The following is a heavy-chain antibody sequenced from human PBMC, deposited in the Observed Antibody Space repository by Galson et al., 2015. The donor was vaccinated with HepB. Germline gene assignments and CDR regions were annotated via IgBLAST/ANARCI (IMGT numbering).Heavy chain of an antibody. J-gene: IGHJ4*02. CDR1: GFTFRSYI. V-gene: IGHV3-21*01. D-gene: IGHD3-16*01. CDR2: ISSSSSYI. CDR3: ARALGGGSDLDY. Sequence: SLRLSCAASGFTFRSYIMNWVRQAPGKGLEWVSSISSSSSYIYYADSVKGRFTISRDNAKNSLYLQMNSLRAEDTAVYYCARALGGGSDLDYWGQGTLVTASS.